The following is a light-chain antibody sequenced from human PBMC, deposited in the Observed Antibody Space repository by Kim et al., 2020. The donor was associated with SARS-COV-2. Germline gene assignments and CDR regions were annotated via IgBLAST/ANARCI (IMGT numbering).Light chain of an antibody. J-gene: IGLJ3*02. Sequence: QPVLTQSSSASASLGSSVKLTCTLGSGHSNSIIAWHQQQPGMAPRFLMILEGSGTYSRGSGVPDRFSGSTSGADRHLTISNLQSEDEADYYCETWNSNTRVFGGGTQLTVL. CDR3: ETWNSNTRV. V-gene: IGLV4-60*03. CDR2: LEGSGTY. CDR1: SGHSNSI.